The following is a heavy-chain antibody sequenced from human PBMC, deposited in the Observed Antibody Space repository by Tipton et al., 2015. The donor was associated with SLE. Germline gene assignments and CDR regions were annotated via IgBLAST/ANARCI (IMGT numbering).Heavy chain of an antibody. V-gene: IGHV3-33*05. CDR1: GFTFSSYG. Sequence: RSLRLSCAASGFTFSSYGMHWVRQAPGKGLEWVAVISYDGSNKYYADSVKGRFTISRDNSKNTLYLQMNSLRAEDTAVYYCAKDLHGDYNYWGQGTLVTVSS. CDR2: ISYDGSNK. J-gene: IGHJ4*02. D-gene: IGHD4-17*01. CDR3: AKDLHGDYNY.